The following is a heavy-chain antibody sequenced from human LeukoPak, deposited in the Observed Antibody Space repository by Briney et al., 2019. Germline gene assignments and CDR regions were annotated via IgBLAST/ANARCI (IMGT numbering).Heavy chain of an antibody. Sequence: SETLSLTCTVSGASISSSSYYWGWIRQPPGKGLEWIGSIYYSGYYCYNPSLKSRVTISVDPSENQFSLKLTSVTAADTAVYYCASHNEYNYGYALFGYWGQGTLVAVSS. J-gene: IGHJ4*02. CDR3: ASHNEYNYGYALFGY. D-gene: IGHD5-18*01. CDR1: GASISSSSYY. V-gene: IGHV4-39*01. CDR2: IYYSGYY.